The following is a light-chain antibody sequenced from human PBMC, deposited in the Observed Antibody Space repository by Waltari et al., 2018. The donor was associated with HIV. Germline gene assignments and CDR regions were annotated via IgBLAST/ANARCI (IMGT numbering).Light chain of an antibody. CDR2: DAS. CDR3: QQRSNWPMFT. CDR1: QSVSDY. Sequence: EIVLTQSPATLSLSPGERATLSCRASQSVSDYLAWHQQKPGQAPRLLIYDASNRATGIPARFSGSGSGTDFTLTISSLEPEDFAVYHCQQRSNWPMFTFGQGTKVEI. V-gene: IGKV3-11*01. J-gene: IGKJ2*01.